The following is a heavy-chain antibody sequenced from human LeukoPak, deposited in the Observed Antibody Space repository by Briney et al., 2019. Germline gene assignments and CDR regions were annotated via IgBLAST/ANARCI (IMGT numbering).Heavy chain of an antibody. J-gene: IGHJ4*02. CDR3: ARDSAVVVPAASFDY. D-gene: IGHD2-2*01. CDR2: IWYDGSNK. CDR1: GFTFSSYG. V-gene: IGHV3-33*01. Sequence: GGSLRLSCAASGFTFSSYGMHWVRQAPGKGLEWVAVIWYDGSNKYYADSVKGRFTISRDNSKNTLYLQMNSLRAEDTAVYYCARDSAVVVPAASFDYWGQGTLVTASS.